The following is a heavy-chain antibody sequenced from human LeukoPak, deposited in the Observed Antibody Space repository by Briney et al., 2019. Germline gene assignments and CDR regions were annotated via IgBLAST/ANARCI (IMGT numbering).Heavy chain of an antibody. CDR1: GGSISSYY. Sequence: SETLSLTCTVSGGSISSYYWSWSRQPPGKGLEWIGEINHSGSTNYNPSLKSRVTISVDTSKNQFSLKLSSVTAADTAVYYCARRDYVLDYWGQGTLVTVSS. V-gene: IGHV4-34*01. D-gene: IGHD4-17*01. J-gene: IGHJ4*02. CDR3: ARRDYVLDY. CDR2: INHSGST.